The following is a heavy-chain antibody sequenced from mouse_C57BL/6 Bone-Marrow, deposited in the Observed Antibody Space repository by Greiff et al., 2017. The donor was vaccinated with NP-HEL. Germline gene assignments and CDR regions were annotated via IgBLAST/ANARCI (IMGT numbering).Heavy chain of an antibody. Sequence: QVQLQQPGAELVKPGASVKLSCKASGYTFTSYWMHWVKQRPGQGLEWIGMIHPNSGSNTYNEKFKSKATLTVDKSSSTAYMQLSSLTSEDSAVYYCARWFVTTVVAQYYYAMDYWGQGTSVTVSS. CDR1: GYTFTSYW. V-gene: IGHV1-64*01. CDR3: ARWFVTTVVAQYYYAMDY. J-gene: IGHJ4*01. CDR2: IHPNSGSN. D-gene: IGHD1-1*01.